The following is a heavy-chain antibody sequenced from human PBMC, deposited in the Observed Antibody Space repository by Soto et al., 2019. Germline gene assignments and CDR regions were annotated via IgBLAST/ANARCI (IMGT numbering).Heavy chain of an antibody. V-gene: IGHV4-59*08. CDR2: IYYSGST. J-gene: IGHJ4*02. D-gene: IGHD6-13*01. CDR3: ARHLGPDYSSSWYDY. CDR1: GGSINSYY. Sequence: QVQLQESGPGLVKPSETLSLTCTVSGGSINSYYWSWIRQPPGKGLEWMGDIYYSGSTNYNPSLKGRVTMSADTSKNQFSLKLTSVTAADTAVYYCARHLGPDYSSSWYDYWGQGTLVTVSS.